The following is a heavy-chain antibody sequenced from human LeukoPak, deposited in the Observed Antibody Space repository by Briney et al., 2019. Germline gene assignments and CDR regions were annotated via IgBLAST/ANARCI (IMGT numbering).Heavy chain of an antibody. Sequence: SETLSLTCTVSGGSISSSSYYWGWIRQPPGEGLEWIGSIYYSGNTYYNPSLKSRVTISVDTSKNQFSLRLSSVTAADTAVYYCARLGGAFDIWGQATMVTVSS. CDR3: ARLGGAFDI. CDR2: IYYSGNT. V-gene: IGHV4-39*01. CDR1: GGSISSSSYY. J-gene: IGHJ3*02. D-gene: IGHD1-26*01.